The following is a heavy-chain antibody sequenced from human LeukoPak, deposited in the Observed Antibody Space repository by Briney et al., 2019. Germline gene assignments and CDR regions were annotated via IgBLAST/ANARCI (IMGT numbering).Heavy chain of an antibody. J-gene: IGHJ4*02. V-gene: IGHV3-23*01. Sequence: GGSLRLSCAASGFTFSSYAMSWVRQAPGKGLEWVSAISGSGGSTYYADSVKGRFTISRDNSKNTLYLQMNSPRAEDTAVYYCAKDTVAGPSKRTFDYWGQGTLVTVSS. CDR2: ISGSGGST. CDR3: AKDTVAGPSKRTFDY. D-gene: IGHD6-19*01. CDR1: GFTFSSYA.